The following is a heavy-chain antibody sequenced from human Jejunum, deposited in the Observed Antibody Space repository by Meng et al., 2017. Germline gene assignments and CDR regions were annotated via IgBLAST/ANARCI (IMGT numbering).Heavy chain of an antibody. J-gene: IGHJ4*02. CDR3: ARGRWSSSLGTWGY. V-gene: IGHV4-39*07. CDR2: VFYNGRT. CDR1: GASIRNTFYH. D-gene: IGHD6-13*01. Sequence: SETLSLTCTVSGASIRNTFYHWGWIRQSPGKGLEWIGSVFYNGRTDYNPSLKSRVTISIDTSKNQFSLRLTSVTAADTALYYCARGRWSSSLGTWGYWGQGSRVTVSS.